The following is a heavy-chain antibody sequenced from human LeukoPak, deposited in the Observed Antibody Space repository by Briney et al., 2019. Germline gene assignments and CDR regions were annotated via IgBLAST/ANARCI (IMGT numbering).Heavy chain of an antibody. CDR3: ARARYVNSFYAFDI. J-gene: IGHJ3*02. V-gene: IGHV4-4*02. Sequence: SGTLSLTCGVSGGSITNTNYWTWVRQPPGKGLEWIGEVNLQGSTNYNPSLMGRVAISVDTSENHISLQLTSVTAADTAVYYCARARYVNSFYAFDIWGQGTLVTVSS. D-gene: IGHD3-9*01. CDR2: VNLQGST. CDR1: GGSITNTNY.